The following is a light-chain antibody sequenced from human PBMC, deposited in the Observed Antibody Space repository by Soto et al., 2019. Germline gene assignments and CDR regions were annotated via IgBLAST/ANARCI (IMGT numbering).Light chain of an antibody. CDR1: SSNIGSNY. V-gene: IGLV1-47*01. CDR3: AAWDDSLSAFYV. Sequence: QCVLTQPPSATGTPGQRVTISYSGSSSNIGSNYVYWYQQLPGTAPKLLIYRNNQRPSGVPDRFSGSKSGTSASLAISGLRSEDEADYYCAAWDDSLSAFYVFGTGTKVTVL. J-gene: IGLJ1*01. CDR2: RNN.